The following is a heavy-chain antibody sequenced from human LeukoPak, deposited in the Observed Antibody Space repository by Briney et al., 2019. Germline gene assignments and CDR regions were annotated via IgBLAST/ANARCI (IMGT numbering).Heavy chain of an antibody. CDR1: GGSFSGYY. D-gene: IGHD4-23*01. Sequence: ETLSLTCAVYGGSFSGYYWSWVRQAPGKGLEWVSAISGSGGSTYYADSVKGRFTISRDNSKNTLYLQMNSLRAEDTAVYYCAKDRTTVVTPLFDYWGQGTLVTVSS. CDR2: ISGSGGST. CDR3: AKDRTTVVTPLFDY. J-gene: IGHJ4*02. V-gene: IGHV3-23*01.